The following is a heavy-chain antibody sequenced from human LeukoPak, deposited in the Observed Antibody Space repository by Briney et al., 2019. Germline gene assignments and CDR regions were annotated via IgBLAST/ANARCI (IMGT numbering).Heavy chain of an antibody. Sequence: SETLSLTCTVSGGSISSSSYYWGWIRQPPGKGLEWIGSIYYSGSTYYNPSLKSRVTISVDTSKNQFSLKLSPVTAADTAVYYCARVLWRAAGDFDYWGQGTLVTVSS. D-gene: IGHD6-13*01. J-gene: IGHJ4*02. V-gene: IGHV4-39*01. CDR3: ARVLWRAAGDFDY. CDR1: GGSISSSSYY. CDR2: IYYSGST.